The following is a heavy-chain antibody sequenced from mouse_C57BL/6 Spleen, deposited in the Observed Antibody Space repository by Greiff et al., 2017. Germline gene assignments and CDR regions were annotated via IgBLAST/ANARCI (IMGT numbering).Heavy chain of an antibody. CDR3: ARLSTGVAPMDD. CDR1: GYTFTSYW. J-gene: IGHJ4*01. V-gene: IGHV1-52*01. D-gene: IGHD1-1*01. Sequence: QVQLQQPGAELVRPGSSVKLSCKASGYTFTSYWMHWVKQRPIQGLEWIGNIDPSDSETHYNQKFKDKATLTVDKSSSTAYMQLSSLTSEDSAVYYCARLSTGVAPMDDWGQGTSVTVSS. CDR2: IDPSDSET.